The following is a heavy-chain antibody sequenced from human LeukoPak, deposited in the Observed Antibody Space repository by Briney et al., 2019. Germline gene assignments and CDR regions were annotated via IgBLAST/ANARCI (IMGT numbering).Heavy chain of an antibody. CDR2: IIPIFGTA. V-gene: IGHV1-69*01. CDR1: GGTFSSYA. J-gene: IGHJ5*02. Sequence: SVKVSCKASGGTFSSYAISWVRQAPGQGLEWMGGIIPIFGTANYAQMFQGRVTITADESTSTAYMELSSLRSEDTAVYYCARDETGTYNWFDPWGQGTLVTVSS. D-gene: IGHD1-1*01. CDR3: ARDETGTYNWFDP.